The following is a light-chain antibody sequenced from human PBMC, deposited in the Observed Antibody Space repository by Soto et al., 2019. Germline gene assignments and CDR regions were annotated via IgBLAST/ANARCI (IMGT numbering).Light chain of an antibody. CDR2: EAS. J-gene: IGKJ2*01. CDR1: QSFSSW. CDR3: QQYSRYPYT. V-gene: IGKV1-5*01. Sequence: DIQMTQSPSTLSASVGDRVTITCRASQSFSSWLAWYQQKPGKTPKLLIYEASILESGVPSRFSGSGSGTEFTITIRSLQPDDFETDYCQQYSRYPYTFGQGTKLEIK.